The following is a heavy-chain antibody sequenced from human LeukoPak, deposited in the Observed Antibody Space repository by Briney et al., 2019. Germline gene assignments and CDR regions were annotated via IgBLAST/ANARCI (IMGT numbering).Heavy chain of an antibody. J-gene: IGHJ4*02. CDR3: AKELYTGSYFTSDY. D-gene: IGHD1-26*01. CDR1: GFAFSSYT. CDR2: IVGSGGST. V-gene: IGHV3-23*01. Sequence: GGSLRLSRAASGFAFSSYTMSWVRQAPGKGLEWVSAIVGSGGSTFYADSMKGRFTIPRDNSRNTLFLHMNSLRAEDTAVYYCAKELYTGSYFTSDYWGQGTLVTVSS.